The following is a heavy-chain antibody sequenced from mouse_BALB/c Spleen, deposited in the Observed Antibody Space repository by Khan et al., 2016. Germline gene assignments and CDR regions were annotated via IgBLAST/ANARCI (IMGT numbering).Heavy chain of an antibody. V-gene: IGHV9-3*02. CDR3: AGDYYGSNWFAY. CDR1: GYTFTNYG. CDR2: INTNTGEP. Sequence: QIQLVQSGPELKKPGETVKFSCKASGYTFTNYGMNWVKQAPGKGLKWMGWINTNTGEPTYAEEFKGRFAFSLDNSASTAYLQINNLKNEDTATYFCAGDYYGSNWFAYWGQGTLVTVSA. D-gene: IGHD1-1*01. J-gene: IGHJ3*01.